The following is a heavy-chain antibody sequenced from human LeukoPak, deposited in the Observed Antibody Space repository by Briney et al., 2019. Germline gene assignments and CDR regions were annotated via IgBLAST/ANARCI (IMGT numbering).Heavy chain of an antibody. CDR1: SGSISGYY. Sequence: PSETLSLTCTVSSGSISGYYWSWIRQPPGKGLECIGYIFYSGSTYYNPSLKSRVTISVDTSKNQFSLKLSSVTAADTAVYCCARYGDGYNPWGQGTLVTVSS. CDR2: IFYSGST. D-gene: IGHD5-24*01. CDR3: ARYGDGYNP. J-gene: IGHJ4*02. V-gene: IGHV4-59*12.